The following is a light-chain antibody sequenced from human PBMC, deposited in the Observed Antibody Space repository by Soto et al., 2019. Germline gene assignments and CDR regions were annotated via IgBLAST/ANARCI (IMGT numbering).Light chain of an antibody. CDR3: QQYTDWPRT. CDR1: QSVSSN. CDR2: GAS. J-gene: IGKJ1*01. Sequence: EIVMTQSPDTLSVSPGERATLSCRASQSVSSNLAWYQHKPGQAPRLLMYGASTRATGVPARFSGSGSGTEFTLTIRSLQSEDFAVYYCQQYTDWPRTFGKATRVEIK. V-gene: IGKV3-15*01.